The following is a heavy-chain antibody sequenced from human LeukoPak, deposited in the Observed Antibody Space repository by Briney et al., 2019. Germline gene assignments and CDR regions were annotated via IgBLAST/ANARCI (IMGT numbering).Heavy chain of an antibody. Sequence: PGGSLRLSCAASGFTFCSYAMHWVRQAPGKGLEWVAVISYDGSNKYYADSVKGRFTMSRDNSNNTLYLQMNSLRAEDTAVYDCAGTDYDILTGYSFQMTTGYYYGMDVWGQGTTVTVSS. CDR2: ISYDGSNK. D-gene: IGHD3-9*01. CDR3: AGTDYDILTGYSFQMTTGYYYGMDV. J-gene: IGHJ6*02. V-gene: IGHV3-30-3*01. CDR1: GFTFCSYA.